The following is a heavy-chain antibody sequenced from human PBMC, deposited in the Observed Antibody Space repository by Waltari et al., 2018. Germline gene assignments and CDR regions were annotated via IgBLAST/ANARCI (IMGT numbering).Heavy chain of an antibody. CDR3: AKEGQWLRNWFDP. CDR1: TFSSYG. CDR2: IWYDGSNK. V-gene: IGHV3-33*06. J-gene: IGHJ5*02. D-gene: IGHD6-19*01. Sequence: TFSSYGMHWVRQAPGKGLEWVAVIWYDGSNKYYADSVKGRFTISRDNSKNTLYLQMNSLRAEDTAVYYCAKEGQWLRNWFDPWGQGTLVTVSS.